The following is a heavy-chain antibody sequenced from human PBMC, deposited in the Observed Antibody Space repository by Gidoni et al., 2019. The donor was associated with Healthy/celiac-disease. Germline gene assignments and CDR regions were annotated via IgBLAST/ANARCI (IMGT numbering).Heavy chain of an antibody. D-gene: IGHD1-7*01. CDR3: ARDRSRRLELRSDYYGMDV. V-gene: IGHV3-30*03. J-gene: IGHJ6*02. CDR1: GFTFSSYG. CDR2: ISVDGIKK. Sequence: QVQLVESRGGSVEPGRSLRLSCAAPGFTFSSYGMYWVRQVNCEGLEWVAVISVDGIKKEDAESAKGRFTITRNNSKNTLYLQRNSLRAEDTAWYCCARDRSRRLELRSDYYGMDVWGQGTTVTVSS.